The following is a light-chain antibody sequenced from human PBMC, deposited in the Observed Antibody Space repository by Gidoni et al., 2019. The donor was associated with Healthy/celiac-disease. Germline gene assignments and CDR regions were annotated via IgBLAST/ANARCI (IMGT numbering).Light chain of an antibody. V-gene: IGLV2-14*03. CDR3: SSYTSSSTPV. Sequence: QSALTQPASVSGSPGQSNTISSTGTSSDVGGYNYVSWYQQHPGKAPKLMIYDVSNRPSGVSNRFSGSKSGNTASLTISGLQAEDEADYYCSSYTSSSTPVFGGGTKLTVL. CDR1: SSDVGGYNY. CDR2: DVS. J-gene: IGLJ2*01.